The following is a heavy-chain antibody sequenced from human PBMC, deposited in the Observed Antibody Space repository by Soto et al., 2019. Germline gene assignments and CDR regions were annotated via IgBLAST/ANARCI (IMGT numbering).Heavy chain of an antibody. V-gene: IGHV3-23*01. Sequence: LRLSCAASGFTFSSYAMSWVRQAPGKGLEWVSAISGSGGSTYYADSVKGRFTISRDNSKNTLYLQMNSLRAEDTAVYYCAKGSGYSSGWLDYWGQGTLVTVSS. J-gene: IGHJ4*02. CDR3: AKGSGYSSGWLDY. CDR1: GFTFSSYA. D-gene: IGHD6-19*01. CDR2: ISGSGGST.